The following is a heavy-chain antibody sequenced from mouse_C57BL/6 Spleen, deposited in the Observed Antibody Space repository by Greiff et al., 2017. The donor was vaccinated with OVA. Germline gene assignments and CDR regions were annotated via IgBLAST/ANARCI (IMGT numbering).Heavy chain of an antibody. V-gene: IGHV7-3*01. J-gene: IGHJ4*01. CDR1: GFTFTDYY. CDR3: ARYDYYGSSPYAMDY. D-gene: IGHD1-1*01. Sequence: EVKLMESGGGLVQPGGSLSLSCAASGFTFTDYYMSWVRQPPGKALEWLGFIRNKANGYTTEYSASVKGRLTISRDNSQSILYLQMNALRAEDSATYYCARYDYYGSSPYAMDYWGQGTSVTVSS. CDR2: IRNKANGYTT.